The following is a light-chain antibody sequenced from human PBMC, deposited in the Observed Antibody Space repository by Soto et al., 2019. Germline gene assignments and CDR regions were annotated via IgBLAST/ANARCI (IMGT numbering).Light chain of an antibody. CDR2: EVS. V-gene: IGLV2-14*01. Sequence: QYALTQPASVSGSPGQSITISCTGTSSDVGGYNYVSWYQQHPGKAPKHMIYEVSNRPSGVSNRFSGSKSGNTASLTISGLQAEDEADYYCSSYTSSSTYVFGTGTKLTVL. J-gene: IGLJ1*01. CDR3: SSYTSSSTYV. CDR1: SSDVGGYNY.